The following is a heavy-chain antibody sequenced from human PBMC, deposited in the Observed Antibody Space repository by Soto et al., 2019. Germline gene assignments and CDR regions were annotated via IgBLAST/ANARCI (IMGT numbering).Heavy chain of an antibody. CDR2: ISAYNGNT. CDR1: GYTFTSYG. D-gene: IGHD2-21*02. V-gene: IGHV1-18*01. CDR3: ARDRYCGGDCYSRDAFDI. J-gene: IGHJ3*02. Sequence: QVQLVQSGAEVKKPGASVKVSCKASGYTFTSYGISWVRQAPGQGLEWMGWISAYNGNTNYAQKLQGRVTMTTDTATSTAYMELRGLRSDDTAVYYCARDRYCGGDCYSRDAFDIWGQGTMVTVSS.